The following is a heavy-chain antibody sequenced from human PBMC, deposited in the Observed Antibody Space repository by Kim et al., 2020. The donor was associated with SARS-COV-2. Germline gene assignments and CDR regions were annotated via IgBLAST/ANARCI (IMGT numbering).Heavy chain of an antibody. CDR3: ARDHVPASIIYSYGMDV. CDR2: IYYSGST. D-gene: IGHD2-2*02. Sequence: SETLSLTCTVSGGSISSGGYYWSWIRQHPGKGLEWFGYIYYSGSTYYNPSLKSRVTISVDTSKNQFSLKLSSVTAADTAVYYCARDHVPASIIYSYGMDVWGQGTTVPVT. CDR1: GGSISSGGYY. V-gene: IGHV4-31*03. J-gene: IGHJ6*02.